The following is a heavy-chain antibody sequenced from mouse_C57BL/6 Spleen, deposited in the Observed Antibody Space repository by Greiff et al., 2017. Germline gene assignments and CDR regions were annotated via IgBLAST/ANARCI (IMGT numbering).Heavy chain of an antibody. CDR1: GFTFTDYY. J-gene: IGHJ3*01. V-gene: IGHV7-3*01. Sequence: EVKVVESGGGLVQPGGSLSLSCAASGFTFTDYYMSWVRQPPGKALEWLGFIRNKANGYTTEYSASVKGRFTISRDNSQSILYLQMNALRAEDSATYYCARYEVYYSIAWFAYWGQGTLVTVSA. CDR3: ARYEVYYSIAWFAY. CDR2: IRNKANGYTT. D-gene: IGHD2-5*01.